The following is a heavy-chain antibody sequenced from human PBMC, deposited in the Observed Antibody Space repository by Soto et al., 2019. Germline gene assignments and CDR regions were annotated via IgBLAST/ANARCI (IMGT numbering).Heavy chain of an antibody. Sequence: GGALRLSCAASGFTFGSYAMSWVRQPPGKGLEWVSSISGSSTNTYYADSVKGRFTVSRDDSKSTLYLQMNSLRDEDTAIYYCAKRSSYSIGWYFDYWGQGTLVTVSS. D-gene: IGHD6-19*01. CDR1: GFTFGSYA. V-gene: IGHV3-23*01. CDR2: ISGSSTNT. J-gene: IGHJ4*02. CDR3: AKRSSYSIGWYFDY.